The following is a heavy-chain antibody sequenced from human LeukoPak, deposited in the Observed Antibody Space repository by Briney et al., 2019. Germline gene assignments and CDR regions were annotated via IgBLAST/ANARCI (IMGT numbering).Heavy chain of an antibody. D-gene: IGHD2-21*01. CDR1: GYTFTGYY. CDR2: INCNGGGT. CDR3: ARDYGPYPGCSWFDP. V-gene: IGHV1-2*06. Sequence: ASVKVSCKASGYTFTGYYIHWVRQAPGQGLEWMGRINCNGGGTSYAQKFQGRVTMTRDTSISTAYMELDRLTSDDTAVYYCARDYGPYPGCSWFDPWAREPWSPSPQ. J-gene: IGHJ5*02.